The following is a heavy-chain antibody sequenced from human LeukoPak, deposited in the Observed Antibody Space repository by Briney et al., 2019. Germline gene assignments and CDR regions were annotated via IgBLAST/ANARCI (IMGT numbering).Heavy chain of an antibody. CDR1: GGSISSYY. CDR2: IFYSGST. D-gene: IGHD6-6*01. J-gene: IGHJ5*02. CDR3: AXXVTDYSSSSSWFDP. Sequence: SETLSLTCTVSGGSISSYYWSWIRQPPGKGLEWIGYIFYSGSTNYNPSVKSRVTLSVDTSKNQFSLKLTSLTAADTAIYYCAXXVTDYSSSSSWFDPWGQGTPVTVSS. V-gene: IGHV4-59*01.